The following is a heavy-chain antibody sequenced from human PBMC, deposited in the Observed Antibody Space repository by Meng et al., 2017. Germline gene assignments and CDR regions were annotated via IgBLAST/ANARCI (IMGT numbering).Heavy chain of an antibody. CDR1: GDSVSSNSAA. V-gene: IGHV6-1*01. CDR2: TYYRSKWYN. CDR3: ARDGYSSGWSTYYYYYYGMDV. Sequence: SQTLSLTCAISGDSVSSNSAAWNWIRQSPSRGLEWLGRTYYRSKWYNDYAVSEKSRITINPDTSKNQFSLQLNSVTPEDTAVYYCARDGYSSGWSTYYYYYYGMDVWGQGTTVTVSS. D-gene: IGHD6-19*01. J-gene: IGHJ6*02.